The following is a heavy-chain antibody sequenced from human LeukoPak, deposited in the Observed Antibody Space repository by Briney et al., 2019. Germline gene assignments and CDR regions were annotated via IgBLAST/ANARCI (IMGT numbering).Heavy chain of an antibody. J-gene: IGHJ4*02. Sequence: RSSETLSLTCTVSGGSISSYYWSWIRQPPGKGLEWIGYIYYSGSTNYNPSLKSRVTISVDTSKNQFSLKLSSVTAADTAVYYCARHHLLERIQLRHHRATGYFDYWGQGTLVTVSS. V-gene: IGHV4-59*08. D-gene: IGHD5-18*01. CDR1: GGSISSYY. CDR2: IYYSGST. CDR3: ARHHLLERIQLRHHRATGYFDY.